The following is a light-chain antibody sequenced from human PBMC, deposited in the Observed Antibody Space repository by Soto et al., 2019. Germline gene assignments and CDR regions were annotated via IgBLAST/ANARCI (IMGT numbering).Light chain of an antibody. V-gene: IGKV1-5*03. CDR1: QSISVW. CDR3: QQSNSYPLT. J-gene: IGKJ4*01. CDR2: KAS. Sequence: DSQMTQSPSTLSASVGDRVTITCRASQSISVWLAWYQQKPGKAPNLLIYKASTLESGVPSRFSGSGSGTEFTLTISSLQPDDFATYYCQQSNSYPLTIGGGTKVDIK.